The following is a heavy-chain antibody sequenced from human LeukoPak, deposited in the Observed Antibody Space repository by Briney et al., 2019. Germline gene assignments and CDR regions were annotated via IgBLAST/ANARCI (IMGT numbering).Heavy chain of an antibody. D-gene: IGHD6-19*01. CDR3: ARDKGSGRTAYFDY. V-gene: IGHV3-30*03. CDR1: GFPFSSYG. CDR2: ISYDGSNK. J-gene: IGHJ4*02. Sequence: PGRSLRLSCAASGFPFSSYGMHWVRQAPGKGLEWVAVISYDGSNKYYADSVKGRFTISRDNSKNTLYLQMNSLRAEDTAVYYCARDKGSGRTAYFDYWGQGTLVTVSS.